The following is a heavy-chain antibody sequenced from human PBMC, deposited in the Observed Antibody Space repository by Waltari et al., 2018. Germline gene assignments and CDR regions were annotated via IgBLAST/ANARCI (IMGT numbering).Heavy chain of an antibody. CDR3: ARDPPGYSGYDSSYDGFGY. CDR1: GYTFTSYD. V-gene: IGHV1-8*01. J-gene: IGHJ4*02. D-gene: IGHD5-12*01. Sequence: QVQLVQSGAEVKKPGASVKVSCKASGYTFTSYDINWVRQATGQGLEWMGWMNPNSGNTGYAQKFQGRVTMTRNTSISTAYMELSSLRAEDTAVYYCARDPPGYSGYDSSYDGFGYWGQGTLVTVSS. CDR2: MNPNSGNT.